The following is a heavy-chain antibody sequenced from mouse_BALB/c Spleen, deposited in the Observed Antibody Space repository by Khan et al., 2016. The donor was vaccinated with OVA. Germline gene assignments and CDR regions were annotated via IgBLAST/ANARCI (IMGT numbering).Heavy chain of an antibody. D-gene: IGHD1-1*01. CDR2: INPRSGYS. CDR1: GYTFTSNT. J-gene: IGHJ4*01. Sequence: QVQLQQSGAELARPGASVKMSCRASGYTFTSNTMHWVKQRPGQGLEWIGYINPRSGYSNYNQNFKDKATLTADKSSSTAYMQLRSLTSEDSAFYYCARRTTVYAMDYWGQGTSVTVSS. CDR3: ARRTTVYAMDY. V-gene: IGHV1-4*01.